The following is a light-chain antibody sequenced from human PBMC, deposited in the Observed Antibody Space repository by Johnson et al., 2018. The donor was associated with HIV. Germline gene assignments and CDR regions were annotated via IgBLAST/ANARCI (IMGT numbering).Light chain of an antibody. V-gene: IGLV1-51*02. Sequence: SVLTQPPSVSAAPEQKVTISCSGSRYNVGDNFVSWYQQLPGTAPKLLIYENNKRPSGIPDRFSGSKSGTSATLDITGLQTGDEADYYCGTWDTSLGTEFFGTGTKVTVI. CDR3: GTWDTSLGTEF. CDR1: RYNVGDNF. CDR2: ENN. J-gene: IGLJ1*01.